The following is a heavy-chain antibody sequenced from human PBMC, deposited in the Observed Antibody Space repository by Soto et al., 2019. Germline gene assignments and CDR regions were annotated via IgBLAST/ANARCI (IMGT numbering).Heavy chain of an antibody. CDR2: ISAHTGNT. Sequence: ASVKVSCKTSGYTFTNYGISWVRQAPGQGLEWMGWISAHTGNTNYAQKFQGRVTMTTDTSTSTAYMELRSLRSDDTAVYYCARVLGYNSSSGETDDGMDVWGQGTTVTVSS. D-gene: IGHD6-13*01. CDR1: GYTFTNYG. CDR3: ARVLGYNSSSGETDDGMDV. J-gene: IGHJ6*02. V-gene: IGHV1-18*01.